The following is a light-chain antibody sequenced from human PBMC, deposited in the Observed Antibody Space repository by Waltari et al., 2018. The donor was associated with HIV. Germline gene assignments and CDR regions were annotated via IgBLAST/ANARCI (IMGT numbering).Light chain of an antibody. Sequence: SHELTQPPSVSVSPGQTARIPFSGVALPNQYAYWYQQKPGQAPVLVIYKDSERPSGIPERFSGSSSGTIVTLTISGVQAEDEADYYCQSPDSSGTWVFGGGTKLTVL. J-gene: IGLJ3*02. CDR3: QSPDSSGTWV. CDR1: ALPNQY. V-gene: IGLV3-25*03. CDR2: KDS.